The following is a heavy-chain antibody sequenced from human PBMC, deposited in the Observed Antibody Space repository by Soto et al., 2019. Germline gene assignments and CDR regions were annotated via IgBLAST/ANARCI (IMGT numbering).Heavy chain of an antibody. V-gene: IGHV4-59*01. CDR2: IYASGNT. CDR1: GDSISSYY. D-gene: IGHD1-26*01. J-gene: IGHJ3*02. CDR3: ARETDSGTYYTFDI. Sequence: LSLTCTVSGDSISSYYWSWIRQPPGKVLEWFGNIYASGNTNYKPSLKSRVTISIDTSKNQFSLKLIYVTAADTAVYYCARETDSGTYYTFDIWGQGTMVTVSS.